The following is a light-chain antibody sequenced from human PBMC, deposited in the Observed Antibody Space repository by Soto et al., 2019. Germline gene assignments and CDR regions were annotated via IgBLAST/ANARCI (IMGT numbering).Light chain of an antibody. CDR1: SSNIGTNF. CDR3: AAWDDSLNGYV. Sequence: VLTQPPSASGTPGQRVTISCSGSSSNIGTNFVYWYQHLPGTAPKLLIYSNNQRPSGVPARFSGSKSGTSASLAISGLQSEDEADYYCAAWDDSLNGYVFGPGTKVTVL. CDR2: SNN. J-gene: IGLJ1*01. V-gene: IGLV1-44*01.